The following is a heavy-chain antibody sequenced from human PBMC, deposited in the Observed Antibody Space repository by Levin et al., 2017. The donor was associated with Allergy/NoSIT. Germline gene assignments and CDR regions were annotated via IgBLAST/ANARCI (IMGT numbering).Heavy chain of an antibody. Sequence: GESLKISCKASGYTFKNYGISWVRQAPGQGLEWMGWISTHNGNTNYAQSFQGSVTMTTDTSTSTADMELRSLISDDTAVYYCERFVVTPVSYFYMDVWGKGTTVTVSS. CDR1: GYTFKNYG. CDR2: ISTHNGNT. V-gene: IGHV1-18*01. D-gene: IGHD2-2*01. J-gene: IGHJ6*03. CDR3: ERFVVTPVSYFYMDV.